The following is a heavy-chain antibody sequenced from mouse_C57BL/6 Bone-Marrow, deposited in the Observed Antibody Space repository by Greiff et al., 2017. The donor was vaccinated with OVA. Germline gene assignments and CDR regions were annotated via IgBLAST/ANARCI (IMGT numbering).Heavy chain of an antibody. D-gene: IGHD4-1*01. CDR3: ARGGLGRYFDY. J-gene: IGHJ2*01. V-gene: IGHV1-82*01. CDR2: IYPGDGDT. CDR1: GYAFSSSW. Sequence: VMLVESGPELVKPGASVKISCKASGYAFSSSWMNWVKQRPGKGLEWIGRIYPGDGDTNYNGKFKGKATLTADKSSSTAYMQLSSLTSEDSAVYFCARGGLGRYFDYWGQGTTLTVSS.